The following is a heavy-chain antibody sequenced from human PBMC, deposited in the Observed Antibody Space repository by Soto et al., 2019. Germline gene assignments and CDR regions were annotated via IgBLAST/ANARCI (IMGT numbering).Heavy chain of an antibody. Sequence: PSETLSLTCAVYGPSFSGYYWSWVRQPPGKGLEWIAEINHTGSTNYNPSLKSRVTISVDTSKNQFSLKLSSVTAADTAVYYCASTPGGGSDYWGQGTLVTVSS. CDR3: ASTPGGGSDY. CDR2: INHTGST. V-gene: IGHV4-34*01. CDR1: GPSFSGYY. D-gene: IGHD2-15*01. J-gene: IGHJ4*02.